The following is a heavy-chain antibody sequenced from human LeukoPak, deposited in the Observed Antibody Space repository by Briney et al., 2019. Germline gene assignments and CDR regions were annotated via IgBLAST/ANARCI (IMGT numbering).Heavy chain of an antibody. CDR1: GFTFSSYE. CDR2: ISSRDSAI. Sequence: GGSLRLSCAASGFTFSSYEMNWVRQAPGKWLEWVSYISSRDSAIYYADSVKGRFTISRDNAKNSLYLQMNSLRADDTAVYYCARGGHDPGIPFDIWGQGTMVTVSS. J-gene: IGHJ3*02. V-gene: IGHV3-48*03. CDR3: ARGGHDPGIPFDI. D-gene: IGHD1-1*01.